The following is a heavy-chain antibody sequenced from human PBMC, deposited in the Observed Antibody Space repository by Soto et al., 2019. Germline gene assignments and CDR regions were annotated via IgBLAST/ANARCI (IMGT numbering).Heavy chain of an antibody. CDR1: GGTFSSYA. CDR2: IIPIFGTA. J-gene: IGHJ4*02. D-gene: IGHD3-22*01. CDR3: ARESRAGYYYDSSGYYWGYYFDY. V-gene: IGHV1-69*01. Sequence: QVQLVQSGAEVKKPGSSVKVSCKASGGTFSSYAISWVRQAPGQGLEWMGGIIPIFGTANYAQKFQGRVTITADESTSTAYMELSSLRSEDTAVYYCARESRAGYYYDSSGYYWGYYFDYWGQGTLVTVSS.